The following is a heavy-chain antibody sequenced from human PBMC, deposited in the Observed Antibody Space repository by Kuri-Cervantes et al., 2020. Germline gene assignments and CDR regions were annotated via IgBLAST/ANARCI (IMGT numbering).Heavy chain of an antibody. CDR1: GFTFSNYG. J-gene: IGHJ4*02. D-gene: IGHD3-22*01. CDR2: ISYDGSIK. Sequence: GESLKISCAASGFTFSNYGIHWVRQAPGKGLEWVAVISYDGSIKHYADSVKGRFTISRDNAKNSLYLQMNSLRDEDTAVYYCARASYDSSGYFYWGQGTLVTVSS. V-gene: IGHV3-30*03. CDR3: ARASYDSSGYFY.